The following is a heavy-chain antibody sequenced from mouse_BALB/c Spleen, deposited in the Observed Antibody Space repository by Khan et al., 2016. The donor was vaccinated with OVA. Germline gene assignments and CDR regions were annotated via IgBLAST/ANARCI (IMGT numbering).Heavy chain of an antibody. CDR1: GFPFSSYS. V-gene: IGHV5-6*01. J-gene: IGHJ3*01. CDR3: ASHLTGSFAY. CDR2: LSSVGDYT. Sequence: VELVESGGDLVKPGGSLKLSFAASGFPFSSYSMSWVRQTPDKRLEWVATLSSVGDYTYYPDNVKGRFTISRDNAKNTLYLQMSSLKSEDTAMYYCASHLTGSFAYWGQGTLVTVSA. D-gene: IGHD4-1*01.